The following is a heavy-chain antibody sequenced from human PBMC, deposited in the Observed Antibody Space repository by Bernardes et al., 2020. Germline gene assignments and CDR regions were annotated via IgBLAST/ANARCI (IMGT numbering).Heavy chain of an antibody. CDR1: GFTFSTYA. D-gene: IGHD3-10*01. Sequence: GGSLRLSCAASGFTFSTYAMSWVRQAPGKGLQWISTISVSGTGTNYADSVKGRFTISRDNSKNTLYLQMNSLRADDTAVYYCAKGPPRDSGSYYKVGWFDPWGQGTLVTVSS. CDR2: ISVSGTGT. V-gene: IGHV3-23*01. CDR3: AKGPPRDSGSYYKVGWFDP. J-gene: IGHJ5*02.